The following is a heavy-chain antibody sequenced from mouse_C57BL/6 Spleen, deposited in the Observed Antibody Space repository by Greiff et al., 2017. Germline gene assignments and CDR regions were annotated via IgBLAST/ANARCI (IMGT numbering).Heavy chain of an antibody. CDR2: ISYDGSN. CDR1: GYSITSGYY. J-gene: IGHJ2*01. D-gene: IGHD4-1*01. CDR3: AREGGTGTDYFDY. V-gene: IGHV3-6*01. Sequence: VQLKESGPGLVKPSQSLSLTCSVTGYSITSGYYWNWIRQFPGNKLEWMGYISYDGSNNYNPSLKNRISITRDTSKNQFFLKLNSVTTEDTATYYCAREGGTGTDYFDYWGQGTTLTVSS.